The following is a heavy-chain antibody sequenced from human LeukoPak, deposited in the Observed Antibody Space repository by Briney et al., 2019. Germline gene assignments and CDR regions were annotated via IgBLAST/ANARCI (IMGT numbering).Heavy chain of an antibody. CDR1: GGTFSSYA. CDR2: ISAYNGNT. V-gene: IGHV1-18*01. CDR3: ARDLVLSSGSPFDY. Sequence: GSVKVSCKASGGTFSSYAISWVRQAPGQGLEWMGWISAYNGNTNYAQKLQGRVTMTTDTSTSTAYMELRSLRSDDTAVYYCARDLVLSSGSPFDYWGQGTLVTVSS. D-gene: IGHD3-10*01. J-gene: IGHJ4*02.